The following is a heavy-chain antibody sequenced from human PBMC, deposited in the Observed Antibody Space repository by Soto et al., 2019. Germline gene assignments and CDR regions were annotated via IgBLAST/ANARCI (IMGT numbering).Heavy chain of an antibody. CDR2: IYYSGST. D-gene: IGHD3-3*01. V-gene: IGHV4-39*01. J-gene: IGHJ6*02. CDR3: ARQHYDFWSGYYYYYGIDV. CDR1: GGSISSSSYY. Sequence: SDTLSLTCTVCGGSISSSSYYWCWIRQTPGKWLEWIGSIYYSGSTYYNPSLKSRVTISVDTSKNQFSLKLSSVTAADTAVYYCARQHYDFWSGYYYYYGIDVWGQGTTVTVS.